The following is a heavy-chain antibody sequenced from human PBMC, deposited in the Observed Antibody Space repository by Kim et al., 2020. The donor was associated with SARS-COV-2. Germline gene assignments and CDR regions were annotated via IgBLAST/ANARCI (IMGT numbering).Heavy chain of an antibody. CDR2: TYYRSKWYN. J-gene: IGHJ5*02. CDR3: AREKYYYGSGSYWNWFDP. CDR1: GDSVSSNSAA. D-gene: IGHD3-10*01. Sequence: SQTLSLTCAISGDSVSSNSAAWNWIRQSPSRGLEWLGRTYYRSKWYNDYAVSVKSRITINPDTSKNQFSLQLNSVTPEDTAVYYCAREKYYYGSGSYWNWFDPWGQGTLVTVSS. V-gene: IGHV6-1*01.